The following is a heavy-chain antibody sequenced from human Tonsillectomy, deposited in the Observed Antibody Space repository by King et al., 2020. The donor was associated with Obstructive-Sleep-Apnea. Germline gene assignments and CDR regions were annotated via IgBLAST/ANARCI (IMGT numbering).Heavy chain of an antibody. V-gene: IGHV4-39*07. Sequence: QLQLQESGPGLVKPSETLSLTCTVSGGSISSSTYYWGWIRQPPGTGLEWIGNIYYSGSTYYNPSLKSRVTISVDTSKNQFSLKVRSVTAADTAVYYCVRTTVGKEVVITAFDYWGQGTLVTVSS. CDR1: GGSISSSTYY. D-gene: IGHD3-22*01. CDR3: VRTTVGKEVVITAFDY. CDR2: IYYSGST. J-gene: IGHJ4*02.